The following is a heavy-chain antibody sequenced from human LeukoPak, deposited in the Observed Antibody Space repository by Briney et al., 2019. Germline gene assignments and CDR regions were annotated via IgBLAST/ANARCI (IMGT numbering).Heavy chain of an antibody. V-gene: IGHV3-21*01. Sequence: PGGSLRLSCGASGFTFSDYNMNWVRQAPGRGLEWVSSIRTSSSFIWYSDSVKGRFSISRDNAKNTLYLQMNSLRAEDTAVYYCARANYYDSRGYLWGQGTLVTVSS. J-gene: IGHJ4*02. D-gene: IGHD3-22*01. CDR1: GFTFSDYN. CDR3: ARANYYDSRGYL. CDR2: IRTSSSFI.